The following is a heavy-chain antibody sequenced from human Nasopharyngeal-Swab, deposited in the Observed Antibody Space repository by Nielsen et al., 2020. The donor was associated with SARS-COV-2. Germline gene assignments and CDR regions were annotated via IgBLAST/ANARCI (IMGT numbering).Heavy chain of an antibody. V-gene: IGHV4-34*01. Sequence: GSLRLSCAVYGGSFSGSYWGWIHQPPGKGREWIAAINHCGSTNYNPSLKSGVTISVDTSKSQFSLKLTSVTAADTSVYYCARGLSGVVPAPILGLGPYYYFYYMDVWGKGTTVTVSS. D-gene: IGHD2-2*01. CDR1: GGSFSGSY. CDR3: ARGLSGVVPAPILGLGPYYYFYYMDV. J-gene: IGHJ6*03. CDR2: INHCGST.